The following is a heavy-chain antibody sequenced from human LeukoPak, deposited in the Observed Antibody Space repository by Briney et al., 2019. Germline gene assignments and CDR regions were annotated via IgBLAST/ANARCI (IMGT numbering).Heavy chain of an antibody. V-gene: IGHV4-59*01. CDR1: GGSISSYY. CDR2: IIYSGRT. J-gene: IGHJ5*02. D-gene: IGHD3-22*01. Sequence: SETLSLTCTVSGGSISSYYWTWIRQPPGKGLEWIGYIIYSGRTDYNPSLKSRVTISVDTSRNQFSLNLRSVTAADTAVYYCAKWGYYFDSSAHVVSTDGSWGQGTLVTVSS. CDR3: AKWGYYFDSSAHVVSTDGS.